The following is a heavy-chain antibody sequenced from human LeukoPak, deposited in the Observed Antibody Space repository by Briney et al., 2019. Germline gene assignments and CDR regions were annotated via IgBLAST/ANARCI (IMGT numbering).Heavy chain of an antibody. CDR1: GFTFDDYA. Sequence: PGGSLRLSCAASGFTFDDYAMHWVRQAPGKGLEWVSGISWNSGSIGYADSVKGRFTISRDNAKNSLYLQMNSLRAEDTALYYCAKGTAARPHAFDIWGQGTMVTVSS. V-gene: IGHV3-9*01. J-gene: IGHJ3*02. CDR3: AKGTAARPHAFDI. D-gene: IGHD6-6*01. CDR2: ISWNSGSI.